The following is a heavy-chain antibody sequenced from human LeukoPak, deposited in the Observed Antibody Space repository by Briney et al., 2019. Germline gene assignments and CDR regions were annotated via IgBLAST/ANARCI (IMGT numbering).Heavy chain of an antibody. CDR3: AREYDFWSGYHNWFDP. CDR1: GGSISSGGYY. CDR2: IYYSGST. J-gene: IGHJ5*02. V-gene: IGHV4-31*03. Sequence: SETLSLTCTVSGGSISSGGYYWSWIRQHPGKGLEWIGYIYYSGSTYYNPSLKSRVTISVDTSKNQFSLKLSSVTAADTAVYYCAREYDFWSGYHNWFDPWGQGTLVTVSS. D-gene: IGHD3-3*01.